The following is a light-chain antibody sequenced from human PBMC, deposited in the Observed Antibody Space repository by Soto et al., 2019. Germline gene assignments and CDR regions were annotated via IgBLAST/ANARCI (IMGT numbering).Light chain of an antibody. Sequence: QSVLTQPRSVSGSPGQSVTISCTGTSSDVGGYNYVSWYQHHPGKAPKLMIYDVTKRPSGVPDRFSGSKSGNTASLAISGLQPEDEADYYCCSYAGSYTYVFGTGTKVTV. CDR2: DVT. CDR3: CSYAGSYTYV. J-gene: IGLJ1*01. V-gene: IGLV2-11*01. CDR1: SSDVGGYNY.